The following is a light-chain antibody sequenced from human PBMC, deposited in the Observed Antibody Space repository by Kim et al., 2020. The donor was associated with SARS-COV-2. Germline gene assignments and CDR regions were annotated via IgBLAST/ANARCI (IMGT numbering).Light chain of an antibody. CDR2: GAS. CDR3: QQYGSSPWT. J-gene: IGKJ1*01. V-gene: IGKV3-20*01. CDR1: QSVSNN. Sequence: EIVLTQSPGTLSLSPGERAILSCGASQSVSNNLAWYQQKPGQAPRLLIYGASSRATGIPDRFSGSGSGTDFTLTISRLEPEDLAVYYCQQYGSSPWTFGQGTKVDIK.